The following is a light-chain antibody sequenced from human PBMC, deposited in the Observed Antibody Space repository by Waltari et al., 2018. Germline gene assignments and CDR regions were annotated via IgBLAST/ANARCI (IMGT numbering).Light chain of an antibody. CDR3: QQQRNFI. CDR2: VGF. V-gene: IGKV3-11*01. J-gene: IGKJ3*01. CDR1: QSTGVY. Sequence: EIVLTQSPATLSLSPGESATLSCRTSQSTGVYLAWYQQRPGKAPRLLIYVGFNRATGIPARCSGSWSGTDFTLTISSLEPEDFAVYYCQQQRNFIFGPGTKVDIK.